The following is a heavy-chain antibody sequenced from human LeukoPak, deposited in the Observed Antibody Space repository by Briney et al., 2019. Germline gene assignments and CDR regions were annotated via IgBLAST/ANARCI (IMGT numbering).Heavy chain of an antibody. J-gene: IGHJ6*03. V-gene: IGHV4-39*01. Sequence: SETLSLTCAVYGGSFSGYYWGWIRQPPGKGLEWIGSIYYSGSTYYNPSLKSRVTISVDTSKNQFSLKLSSVTAADTAVYYCARHTTVDYYYYYMDVWGKGTTVTISS. CDR3: ARHTTVDYYYYYMDV. CDR2: IYYSGST. D-gene: IGHD4-11*01. CDR1: GGSFSGYY.